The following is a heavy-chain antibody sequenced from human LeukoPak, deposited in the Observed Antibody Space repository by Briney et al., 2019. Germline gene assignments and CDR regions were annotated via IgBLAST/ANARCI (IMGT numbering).Heavy chain of an antibody. V-gene: IGHV3-23*01. D-gene: IGHD1-26*01. Sequence: PGGSLRLSCAASGFTFSSYAMSWVRQAPGKGLEWVSAISGSGGSTYYADSVKGRFTISRDNSKNTLYLQMNSLRAEDTAVYYCAKMDKMGDEWEPYDYWGQGTLVTVSS. CDR2: ISGSGGST. CDR3: AKMDKMGDEWEPYDY. J-gene: IGHJ4*02. CDR1: GFTFSSYA.